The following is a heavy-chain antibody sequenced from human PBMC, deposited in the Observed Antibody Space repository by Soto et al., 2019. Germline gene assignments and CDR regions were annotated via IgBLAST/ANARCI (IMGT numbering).Heavy chain of an antibody. J-gene: IGHJ5*02. CDR3: ARDRPHNWFDP. CDR2: IDSYGGYS. V-gene: IGHV3-74*01. Sequence: EVQLVESGGGLVQPGGSLSLSCAASGFTISNYWMHWVRQSRGKGLVWVAGIDSYGGYSRYADSVRGRFTISRDNGKNSLYLQMNSLRHEDTAVYYCARDRPHNWFDPWGQGALVTVST. CDR1: GFTISNYW.